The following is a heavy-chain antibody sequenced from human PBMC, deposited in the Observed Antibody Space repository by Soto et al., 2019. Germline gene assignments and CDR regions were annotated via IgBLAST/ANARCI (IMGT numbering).Heavy chain of an antibody. Sequence: GGSLRLTCVASGFTFISSFMGWVRQAPGKGLEWVANINQDGGGTYYVDSVEGRFTISRDNAKDSLYLQMNSLRGEDTAVYYCARYFRGSGRYFFDYWGQGTLVTVSS. D-gene: IGHD6-19*01. CDR3: ARYFRGSGRYFFDY. CDR2: INQDGGGT. J-gene: IGHJ4*02. V-gene: IGHV3-7*03. CDR1: GFTFISSF.